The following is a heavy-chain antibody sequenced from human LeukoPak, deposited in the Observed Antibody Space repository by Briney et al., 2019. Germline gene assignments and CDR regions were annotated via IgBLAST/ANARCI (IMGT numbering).Heavy chain of an antibody. CDR2: IYYSGST. CDR3: ARDPAGGYGDSPFDY. CDR1: GGSISSGDYY. D-gene: IGHD4-17*01. Sequence: SETLSLTCTVSGGSISSGDYYWSWIRQPPGKGLEWIGYIYYSGSTNYNPSLKSRVTISVDTSKNQFSLKLSSVTAADTAVYYCARDPAGGYGDSPFDYWGQGTLVTVSS. J-gene: IGHJ4*02. V-gene: IGHV4-61*08.